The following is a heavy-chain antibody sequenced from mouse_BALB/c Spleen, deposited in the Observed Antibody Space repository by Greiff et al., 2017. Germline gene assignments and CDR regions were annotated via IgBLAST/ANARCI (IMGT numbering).Heavy chain of an antibody. CDR3: ARSPYYYGSSYYAMDY. CDR1: GYAFTNYL. CDR2: INPGSGGT. V-gene: IGHV1-54*01. Sequence: VQLQQSGAELVRPGTSVKVSCKASGYAFTNYLIEWVKQRPGQGLEWIGVINPGSGGTNYNEKFKGKATLTADKSSSTAYMQLSSLTSDDSAVYFCARSPYYYGSSYYAMDYWGQGTSVTVSS. D-gene: IGHD1-1*01. J-gene: IGHJ4*01.